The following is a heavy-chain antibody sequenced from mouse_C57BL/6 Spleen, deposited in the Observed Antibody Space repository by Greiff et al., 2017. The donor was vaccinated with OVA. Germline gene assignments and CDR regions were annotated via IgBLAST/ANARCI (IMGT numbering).Heavy chain of an antibody. J-gene: IGHJ4*01. CDR1: GFSLTSYA. V-gene: IGHV2-9-1*01. CDR3: ARNRDYYGSSHLYAMDY. Sequence: VKLKESGPGLVAPSQSLSITCTVSGFSLTSYAISWVRQPPGKGLEWLGVIWTCGGTTYNSALKSRLSISKDNSKSQVFLKMNSRQTDDTARYYCARNRDYYGSSHLYAMDYWGQGTSVTVSS. CDR2: IWTCGGT. D-gene: IGHD1-1*01.